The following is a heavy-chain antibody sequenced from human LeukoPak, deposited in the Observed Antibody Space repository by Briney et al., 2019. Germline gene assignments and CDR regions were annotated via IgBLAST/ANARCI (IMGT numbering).Heavy chain of an antibody. CDR2: INHSGST. J-gene: IGHJ6*03. CDR1: GGSFSGYY. Sequence: PSETLSLTCAVYGGSFSGYYWSWIRQPPGKGLEWIGEINHSGSTNYNPSLKSRVTISVDTSKNQFSLKLSSVTAADTAVYYCARGHSGWSYELRKLKYYYYYYMDVWGKGTTVTVSS. D-gene: IGHD6-19*01. CDR3: ARGHSGWSYELRKLKYYYYYYMDV. V-gene: IGHV4-34*01.